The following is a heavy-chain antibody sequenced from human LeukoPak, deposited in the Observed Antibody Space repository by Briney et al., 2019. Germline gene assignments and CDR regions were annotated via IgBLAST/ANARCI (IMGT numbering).Heavy chain of an antibody. Sequence: PGGSLRLSCAASGFTFSSYSMNWVRQAPGKGLEWVSYISSSSSTIYYADSVKGRFTISRDNAKNSLCLQMNSLRDEDTAVYYCARGGDYYGSGSYYTNTDFDYWGQGTLVTVSS. CDR3: ARGGDYYGSGSYYTNTDFDY. CDR1: GFTFSSYS. J-gene: IGHJ4*02. CDR2: ISSSSSTI. V-gene: IGHV3-48*02. D-gene: IGHD3-10*01.